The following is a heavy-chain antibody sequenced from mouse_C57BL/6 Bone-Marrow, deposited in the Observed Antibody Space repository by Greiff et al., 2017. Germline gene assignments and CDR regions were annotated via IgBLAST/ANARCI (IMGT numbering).Heavy chain of an antibody. CDR1: GYAFSSSW. Sequence: VQLQQSGPELVKPGASVKISCKASGYAFSSSWMNWVKQRPGKGLEWIGRLYPGDGDTNYNGKFKGKATLTADKSSSTAYMQLSSLTSEDSAVYFCARAGDWDVYFDYWGQGTTLTVSS. CDR3: ARAGDWDVYFDY. V-gene: IGHV1-82*01. J-gene: IGHJ2*01. CDR2: LYPGDGDT. D-gene: IGHD4-1*01.